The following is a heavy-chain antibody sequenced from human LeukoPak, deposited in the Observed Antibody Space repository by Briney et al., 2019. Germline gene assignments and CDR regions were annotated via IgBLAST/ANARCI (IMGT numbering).Heavy chain of an antibody. CDR3: ARDPKNNYFDY. CDR1: GFTVTSSY. J-gene: IGHJ4*02. Sequence: PGGSLRLSCAASGFTVTSSYMRWVRQAPGKGLEWVAVIWVDGSNKYYAESVKGRFTISRDNSKNTLYLQMNSLRAEDTAVYYCARDPKNNYFDYWGQGTLVTVSS. CDR2: IWVDGSNK. V-gene: IGHV3-33*08.